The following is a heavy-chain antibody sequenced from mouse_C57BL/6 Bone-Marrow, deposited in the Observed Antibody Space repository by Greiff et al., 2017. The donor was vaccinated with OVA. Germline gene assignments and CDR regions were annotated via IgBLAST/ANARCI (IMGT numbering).Heavy chain of an antibody. CDR2: IYPRSGNT. CDR3: GRSSLTGAYYFDY. D-gene: IGHD4-1*01. J-gene: IGHJ2*01. Sequence: QVQLQQSGAELARPGASVKLSCKASGYTFTSYGISWVKQRTGQGLEWIGEIYPRSGNTYYNEKFKGKATLTADKSSSTAYMELRSLTSEDSAVYYCGRSSLTGAYYFDYWGQGTTLTVSS. CDR1: GYTFTSYG. V-gene: IGHV1-81*01.